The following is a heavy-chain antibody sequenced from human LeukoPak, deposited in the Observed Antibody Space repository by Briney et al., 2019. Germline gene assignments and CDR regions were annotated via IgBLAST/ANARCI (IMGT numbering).Heavy chain of an antibody. D-gene: IGHD3-10*01. CDR2: INPNSGGI. CDR3: ARASMVRGVIAKGDWFDP. Sequence: ASVKVSCEASGYTFTSYYMHWVRQAPGQGLEWMGWINPNSGGINYAQKFQGWVTMTRDTSISTAYMELSRLRSDDTAVYYCARASMVRGVIAKGDWFDPWGQGTLVTVSS. CDR1: GYTFTSYY. V-gene: IGHV1-2*04. J-gene: IGHJ5*02.